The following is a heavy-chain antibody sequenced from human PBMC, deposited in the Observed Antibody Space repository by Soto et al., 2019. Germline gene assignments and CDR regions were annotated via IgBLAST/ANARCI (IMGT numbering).Heavy chain of an antibody. CDR1: GESFRGYY. CDR3: ARYEYGNSLYGVDV. J-gene: IGHJ6*02. V-gene: IGHV4-34*01. D-gene: IGHD1-7*01. Sequence: SETLSLTSFVSGESFRGYYWSWIRQTPGMGLEWIGEVDHRGSTTYNPSLKNRASISIDSSKNLFSLELTSVTAADTALYFCARYEYGNSLYGVDVWGQGTRVTVSS. CDR2: VDHRGST.